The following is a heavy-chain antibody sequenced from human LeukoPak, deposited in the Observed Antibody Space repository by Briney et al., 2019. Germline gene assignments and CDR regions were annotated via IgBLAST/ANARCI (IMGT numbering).Heavy chain of an antibody. V-gene: IGHV3-21*01. D-gene: IGHD3-22*01. CDR1: GFTFSSYS. CDR2: ISSSTYI. J-gene: IGHJ4*02. CDR3: ARDFDSSGYYPFY. Sequence: GGSLRLSCAASGFTFSSYSMNWVRQAPGKGLEWVSSISSSTYIYYADSVKGRFTISRDNAKNSLYLQMNSLRAEDTAVYYCARDFDSSGYYPFYWGQGTPVTVSS.